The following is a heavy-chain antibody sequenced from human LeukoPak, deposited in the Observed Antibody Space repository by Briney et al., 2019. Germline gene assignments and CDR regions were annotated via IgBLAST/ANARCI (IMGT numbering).Heavy chain of an antibody. J-gene: IGHJ4*02. D-gene: IGHD4-11*01. CDR3: ARGLYSSYGPKSIFDY. CDR2: ISVYNGNT. CDR1: GYIFTTYG. V-gene: IGHV1-18*01. Sequence: ASVKVSCKSTGYIFTTYGISWVRQAPGQGLEGMGWISVYNGNTNYAQKLQGRVSMTTDTSTSTAYMELRSLRSDDTAVYYCARGLYSSYGPKSIFDYWGQETLVTVSS.